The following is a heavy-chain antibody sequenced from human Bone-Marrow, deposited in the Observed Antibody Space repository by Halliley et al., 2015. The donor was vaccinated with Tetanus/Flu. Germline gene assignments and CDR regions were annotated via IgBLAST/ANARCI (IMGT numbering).Heavy chain of an antibody. V-gene: IGHV3-15*01. J-gene: IGHJ3*01. CDR3: FCSRTHHDEAFDL. D-gene: IGHD3-10*02. CDR2: MKSENDGGTV. Sequence: TASGFTFNTAWMNWVRQAPGRGLEWVGRMKSENDGGTVHYAAPVKGRFTISRDDSKNMVYLLMNNLKIEDSALYYCFCSRTHHDEAFDLWGQGTPVTVSS. CDR1: GFTFNTAW.